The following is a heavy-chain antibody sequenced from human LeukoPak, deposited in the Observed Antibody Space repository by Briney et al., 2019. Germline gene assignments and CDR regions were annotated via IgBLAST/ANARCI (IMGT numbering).Heavy chain of an antibody. CDR1: GYTFTGYY. V-gene: IGHV1-2*02. Sequence: VASVKVSRKASGYTFTGYYMHWVRQAPGQGLEWMGWINPNSGGTNYAQKFQGRVTMTRDTSISTAYMELSRLGSDDTAVYYCARDHCTNGVCYTWLGYWGQGTLVTVSS. CDR3: ARDHCTNGVCYTWLGY. J-gene: IGHJ4*02. CDR2: INPNSGGT. D-gene: IGHD2-8*01.